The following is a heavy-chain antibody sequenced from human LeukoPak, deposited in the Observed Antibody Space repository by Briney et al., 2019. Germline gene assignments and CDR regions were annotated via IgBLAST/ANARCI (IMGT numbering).Heavy chain of an antibody. CDR3: ASDPHSLDY. CDR2: IAYTGTI. Sequence: GGSLRLSCTASGFTFSRYSMNWVRQAPGRGLEWVAYIAYTGTIHYADSVRGRFAISRDNAKNSLYLQMNSLRAEDTAVYYCASDPHSLDYWGQGTRVTVSS. V-gene: IGHV3-48*01. CDR1: GFTFSRYS. J-gene: IGHJ4*02.